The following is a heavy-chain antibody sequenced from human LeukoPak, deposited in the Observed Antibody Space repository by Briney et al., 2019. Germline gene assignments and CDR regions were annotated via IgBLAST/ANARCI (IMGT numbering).Heavy chain of an antibody. J-gene: IGHJ6*02. CDR2: IYWNDDK. CDR3: AHINGGNSYDYYYGMDV. CDR1: GFSLSTSGVG. Sequence: SGPTLVKPTQTLTLTCTFSGFSLSTSGVGVGWIRQPPGKALEWLALIYWNDDKRYSPSLKSRLTITKDTSKNQVVLTMTNMDPVDTATYYCAHINGGNSYDYYYGMDVWGQGTTVTVSS. V-gene: IGHV2-5*01. D-gene: IGHD4-23*01.